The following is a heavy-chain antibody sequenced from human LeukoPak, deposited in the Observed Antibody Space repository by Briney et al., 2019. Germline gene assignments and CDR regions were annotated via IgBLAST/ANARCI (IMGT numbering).Heavy chain of an antibody. CDR1: GNTFTSYA. Sequence: SVKVSCKASGNTFTSYAITWVRQAPGQGLEWMGGIIPIFGTANYAQKFQGRVTITADKSTSTAYMELSSLRSEDTAVYYCARSQHRPYYFRYWGQGTLVTVSS. CDR3: ARSQHRPYYFRY. V-gene: IGHV1-69*06. J-gene: IGHJ4*02. CDR2: IIPIFGTA. D-gene: IGHD6-6*01.